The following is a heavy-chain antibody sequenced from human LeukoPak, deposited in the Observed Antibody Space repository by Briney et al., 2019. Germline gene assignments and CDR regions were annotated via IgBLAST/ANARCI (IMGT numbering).Heavy chain of an antibody. CDR3: ARGSSGWYVH. D-gene: IGHD6-19*01. Sequence: SETLSLTCTASGGSISSHYWSWIRQPPGKGLEWIGYVYYSGSTNYNPSLKGRVTISVDTSKNQFSLKLSSVTAADTAVYYCARGSSGWYVHWGQGTLVTVSS. J-gene: IGHJ5*02. CDR2: VYYSGST. CDR1: GGSISSHY. V-gene: IGHV4-59*11.